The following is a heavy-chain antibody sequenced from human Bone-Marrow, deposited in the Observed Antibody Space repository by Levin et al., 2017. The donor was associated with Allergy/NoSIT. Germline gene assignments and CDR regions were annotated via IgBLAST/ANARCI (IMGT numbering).Heavy chain of an antibody. V-gene: IGHV3-21*01. Sequence: PGGSLRLSCAASGFTFSTYTMSWVRQAPGKGLEWVSSISGSTTYTAYADSVRGRFTISRDNAKNSLYLQLNSLRAEDTAVYYCSSPSRITLTPSFDFWGQGILVTVSS. CDR3: SSPSRITLTPSFDF. D-gene: IGHD3-22*01. J-gene: IGHJ4*02. CDR1: GFTFSTYT. CDR2: ISGSTTYT.